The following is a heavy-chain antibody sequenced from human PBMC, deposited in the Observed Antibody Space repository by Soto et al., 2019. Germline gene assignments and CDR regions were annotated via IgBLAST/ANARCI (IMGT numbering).Heavy chain of an antibody. CDR3: ARPNVLLWFGESGLYGMDV. J-gene: IGHJ6*02. CDR2: INPNSGGT. Sequence: ASVKVSCKASGYTFTGYYMHWVRQAPGQGLEWMGWINPNSGGTNYAQKFQGRVTMTRDTSISTAYMELSRLRSDDTAVYYCARPNVLLWFGESGLYGMDVWGQGTTVTVSS. CDR1: GYTFTGYY. V-gene: IGHV1-2*02. D-gene: IGHD3-10*01.